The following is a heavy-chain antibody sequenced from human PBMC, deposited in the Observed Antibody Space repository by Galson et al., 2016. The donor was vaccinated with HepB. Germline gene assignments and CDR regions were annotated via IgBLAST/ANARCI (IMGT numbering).Heavy chain of an antibody. Sequence: SLRLSCAASGFSVSVNYMNWVRQAPGKGLEWVSIIHSGGGAYYADSVKGRFTISRDISKNTLHLQMDSLRLDDTAVYYCARALYCSGFSCYWFDPWGKGTPVTVSS. CDR3: ARALYCSGFSCYWFDP. CDR2: IHSGGGA. CDR1: GFSVSVNY. D-gene: IGHD2-15*01. J-gene: IGHJ5*02. V-gene: IGHV3-66*01.